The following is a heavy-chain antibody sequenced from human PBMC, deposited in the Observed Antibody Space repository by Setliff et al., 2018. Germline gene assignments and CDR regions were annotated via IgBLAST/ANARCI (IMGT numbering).Heavy chain of an antibody. CDR1: GGSLSSGPYY. D-gene: IGHD3-3*01. V-gene: IGHV4-61*09. CDR2: IYSTGTT. CDR3: ARMSGFLYMDV. Sequence: PSETLSLTCTVSGGSLSSGPYYWTWVRQPAGKGLEWIGHIYSTGTTSYSPSLKSRVTISGDTSKNQVSLRLSSVTAADTAVYYCARMSGFLYMDVWGKGTTVTVSS. J-gene: IGHJ6*03.